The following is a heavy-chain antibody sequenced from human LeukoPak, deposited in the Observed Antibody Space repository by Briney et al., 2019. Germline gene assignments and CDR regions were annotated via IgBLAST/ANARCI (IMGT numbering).Heavy chain of an antibody. D-gene: IGHD3-10*01. CDR1: GSTFSSYE. J-gene: IGHJ3*02. V-gene: IGHV3-48*03. CDR3: ARDEIRSGAFDI. Sequence: GGSLRLSCVASGSTFSSYEMHWVRQAPGKGLEWVSYISGSGGTIYYGDSVKGRFTISRDNAKNSMYLQMNSLRAEDTAVYYCARDEIRSGAFDIWGQGTMVTVSS. CDR2: ISGSGGTI.